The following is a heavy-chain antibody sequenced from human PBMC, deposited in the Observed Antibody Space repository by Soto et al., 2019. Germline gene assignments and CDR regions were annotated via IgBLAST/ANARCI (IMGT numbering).Heavy chain of an antibody. CDR1: GGTFSSYA. V-gene: IGHV1-69*06. CDR2: IIPIFGTA. D-gene: IGHD3-9*01. J-gene: IGHJ6*02. Sequence: QVQLVQAGAEVKKPGSSVKVSCKASGGTFSSYAISWVRQAPGQGLEWMGGIIPIFGTANYAQKFQGRVTITADKSTSTAFMELSSLRAEDTAVYYCARDVDTPYYYGMDVWGQGNTVTVSS. CDR3: ARDVDTPYYYGMDV.